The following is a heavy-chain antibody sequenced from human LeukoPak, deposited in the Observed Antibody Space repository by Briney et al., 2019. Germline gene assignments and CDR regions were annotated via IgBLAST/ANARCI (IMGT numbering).Heavy chain of an antibody. CDR3: ARDRPNYYGSDGHYYRRDGDY. CDR2: ITSRGEST. CDR1: GFTFSIYA. V-gene: IGHV3-23*01. J-gene: IGHJ4*02. D-gene: IGHD3-22*01. Sequence: GGSLRLSCAASGFTFSIYAMSWVRQAPGKGLQWVSSITSRGESTWYVDSVKGRFTITRDNSENTLYLQMHSLRAEDTAVFYCARDRPNYYGSDGHYYRRDGDYWGRGTLVSVSS.